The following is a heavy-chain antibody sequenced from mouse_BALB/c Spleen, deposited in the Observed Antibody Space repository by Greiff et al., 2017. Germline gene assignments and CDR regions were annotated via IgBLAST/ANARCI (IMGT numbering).Heavy chain of an antibody. CDR1: GYSITSYYA. Sequence: EVQRVESGPGLVKPSQSLSLTCTVTGYSITSYYAWNWIRQFPGNKLEWMGYISYSGSTSYNPSLKSRISITRDTSKNQFFLQLNSVTTEDTATYYCARQGYDYGFAYWGQGTLVTVSA. J-gene: IGHJ3*01. D-gene: IGHD2-4*01. CDR2: ISYSGST. CDR3: ARQGYDYGFAY. V-gene: IGHV3-2*02.